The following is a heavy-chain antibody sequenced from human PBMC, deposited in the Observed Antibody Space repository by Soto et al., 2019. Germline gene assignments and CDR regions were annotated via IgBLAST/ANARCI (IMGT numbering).Heavy chain of an antibody. V-gene: IGHV1-18*01. CDR2: ISAYNGNT. D-gene: IGHD2-15*01. Sequence: ASVKVSCKASGYTFTSYGISWVRQAPGQGLEWMGWISAYNGNTNYAQKLQGRVTMTTDTSTSTAYMELRSLRSDDTAVYYCARVSKSLRRGSRVEQYYFDYWGQGTLVTVSS. CDR3: ARVSKSLRRGSRVEQYYFDY. J-gene: IGHJ4*02. CDR1: GYTFTSYG.